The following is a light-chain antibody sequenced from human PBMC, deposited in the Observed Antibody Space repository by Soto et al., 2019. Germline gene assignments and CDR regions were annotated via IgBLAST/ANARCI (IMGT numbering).Light chain of an antibody. J-gene: IGKJ1*01. CDR1: QDISSY. V-gene: IGKV1-39*01. CDR2: AAS. CDR3: QQSYKTPWT. Sequence: DIQMTQSPSSLSASLGDRVTITCRANQDISSYLIWYQHKLGQAPKLLIHAASTLASGVPSRFSGSESGTDFTLPISGLEHEDSATYYCQQSYKTPWTFGQGTKVEIK.